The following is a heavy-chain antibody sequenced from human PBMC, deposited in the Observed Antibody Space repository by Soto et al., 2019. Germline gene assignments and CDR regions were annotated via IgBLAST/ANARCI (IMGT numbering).Heavy chain of an antibody. CDR2: INADNGNT. CDR3: ATAIYY. CDR1: GYTFTTCA. V-gene: IGHV1-3*01. J-gene: IGHJ4*02. Sequence: ASAKVTCKGSGYTFTTCAIHWVRQAPGQRLEWMGWINADNGNTKYSQKFQGRVTITSDTSANTVYMELSSLRSEDTAVYYCATAIYYWGQGTLVTVSS. D-gene: IGHD2-2*02.